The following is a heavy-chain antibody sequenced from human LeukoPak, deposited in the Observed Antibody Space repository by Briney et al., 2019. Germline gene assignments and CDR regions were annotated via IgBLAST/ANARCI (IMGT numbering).Heavy chain of an antibody. V-gene: IGHV4-34*01. CDR3: ARGIMATDY. CDR1: GGSFSGYY. D-gene: IGHD3-16*01. Sequence: SETLSLTCAVYGGSFSGYYWSWIRQPPGKELEWIGEINHSGSTNYNPSLKSRVTISVDTSKNQFSLKLSSVTAADKAVYYCARGIMATDYWGQGTLVTVSS. CDR2: INHSGST. J-gene: IGHJ4*02.